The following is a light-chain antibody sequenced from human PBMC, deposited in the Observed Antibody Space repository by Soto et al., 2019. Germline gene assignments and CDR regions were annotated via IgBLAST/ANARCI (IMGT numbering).Light chain of an antibody. CDR3: QQYNSYSLT. Sequence: DIQMTQSPSTLSASVGDRVPITCRASQSISSWLAWYQQKPGKAPKLLIYDACSLESGVPSRFSGSGSGTEFTLTISSLQPDDFATSYCQQYNSYSLTFGGGTKVEIK. CDR2: DAC. J-gene: IGKJ4*01. CDR1: QSISSW. V-gene: IGKV1-5*01.